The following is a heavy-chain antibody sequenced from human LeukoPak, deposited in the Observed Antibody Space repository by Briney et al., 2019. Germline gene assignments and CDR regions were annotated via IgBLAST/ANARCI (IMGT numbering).Heavy chain of an antibody. CDR2: IYYSGST. CDR1: GGSISSTSYY. J-gene: IGHJ6*03. CDR3: ARSNYYMDV. V-gene: IGHV4-39*01. Sequence: SETLSLTCTVSGGSISSTSYYWGWIRQPPGKGLEWIGSIYYSGSTYYNLSLKSRVTLSVDTSKNQFSLKLSSVTAADTAVYFCARSNYYMDVWGKGTTVTISS.